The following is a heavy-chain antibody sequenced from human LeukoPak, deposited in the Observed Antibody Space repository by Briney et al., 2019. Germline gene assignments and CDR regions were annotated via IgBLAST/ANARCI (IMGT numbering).Heavy chain of an antibody. CDR1: DGSISSSSFY. CDR2: MYYTGHYTGTT. V-gene: IGHV4-39*01. CDR3: VGEEYGTGSYYKSSD. Sequence: SETLSLTCTVSDGSISSSSFYWGWIRQPPGKGPEWIGSMYYTGHYTGTTYYNPSLESRVTISVDTSKNLCSLKLSSVTAADTAVYYCVGEEYGTGSYYKSSDWGQGALVTVSS. J-gene: IGHJ1*01. D-gene: IGHD3-10*01.